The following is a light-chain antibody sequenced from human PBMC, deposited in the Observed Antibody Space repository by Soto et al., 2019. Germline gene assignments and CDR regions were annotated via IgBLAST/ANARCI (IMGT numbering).Light chain of an antibody. V-gene: IGLV2-8*01. CDR2: EVS. J-gene: IGLJ2*01. CDR1: SSDVGGYQY. CDR3: SSYAGNNHVV. Sequence: QSALTQPPSASGSPGQSVTISCTGTSSDVGGYQYVSWYQQHPGKAPKLLIYEVSKRPSGVPDRFSGSKSGNTASLTVSGLQAEDEADYYCSSYAGNNHVVFGGGTKVTVL.